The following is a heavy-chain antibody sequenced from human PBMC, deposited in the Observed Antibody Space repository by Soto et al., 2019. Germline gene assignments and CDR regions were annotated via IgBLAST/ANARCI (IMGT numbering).Heavy chain of an antibody. Sequence: QAHLVESGGGVVQPGRSLRLSCAASGVTFTSYGMHWVRQAPGTRLEWVAVISYDGGLQHYADSVKGRFTISRDNSKNRVLLQMNSLRAEDTAVYYCVSDRGYGHASVPYSWGQGTLVSVSS. CDR3: VSDRGYGHASVPYS. CDR1: GVTFTSYG. D-gene: IGHD5-18*01. V-gene: IGHV3-30*13. CDR2: ISYDGGLQ. J-gene: IGHJ4*02.